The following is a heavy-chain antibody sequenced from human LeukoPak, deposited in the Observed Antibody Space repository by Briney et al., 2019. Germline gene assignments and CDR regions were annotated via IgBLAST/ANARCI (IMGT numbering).Heavy chain of an antibody. Sequence: GGSLRLSCAASGFTFSSYSMNWVRQAPGKGLEWVSSISSSSSYIYYADSVKGRFTISRDNAKNSLYLQMNSLRAEDTAVYYCARGIEYSNSFDYWGQGTLVTVSS. CDR1: GFTFSSYS. V-gene: IGHV3-21*01. CDR2: ISSSSSYI. CDR3: ARGIEYSNSFDY. D-gene: IGHD6-6*01. J-gene: IGHJ4*02.